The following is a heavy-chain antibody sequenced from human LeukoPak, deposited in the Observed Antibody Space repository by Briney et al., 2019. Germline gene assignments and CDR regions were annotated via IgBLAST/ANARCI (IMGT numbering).Heavy chain of an antibody. V-gene: IGHV5-51*01. CDR1: GYSFTRYW. J-gene: IGHJ6*02. CDR3: ARRGGNSLYYYYGMDV. CDR2: IYPDDSDT. D-gene: IGHD4-23*01. Sequence: LGESLKISCKGSGYSFTRYWIGWVRQMPGKGLEWMGIIYPDDSDTRYRPSFQGQVTISAAKSISTAYLQWSSLKASDTAMYYCARRGGNSLYYYYGMDVWGHGNTVTVSS.